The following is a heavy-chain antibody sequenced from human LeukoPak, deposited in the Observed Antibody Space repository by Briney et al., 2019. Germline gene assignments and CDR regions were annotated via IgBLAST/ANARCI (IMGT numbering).Heavy chain of an antibody. CDR1: GYSISSGYY. J-gene: IGHJ5*02. Sequence: PSETLSLTCTVSGYSISSGYYWGWIRQPPGKGLEWIGEINHSGSTNYNPSLKSRVTISVDTSKNQFSLKLSSVTAADTAVYYCARRGSLRDYVWGSYRPRENWFDPWGQGTLVTVSS. V-gene: IGHV4-38-2*02. CDR3: ARRGSLRDYVWGSYRPRENWFDP. CDR2: INHSGST. D-gene: IGHD3-16*02.